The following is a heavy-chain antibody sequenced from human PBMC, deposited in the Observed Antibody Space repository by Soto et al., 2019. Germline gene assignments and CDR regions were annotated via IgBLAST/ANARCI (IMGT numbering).Heavy chain of an antibody. CDR3: VRMDAPGIQD. J-gene: IGHJ4*02. CDR1: GFNFSPYW. CDR2: ISGDGSIT. Sequence: EVHLVESGGSLVQPGGSLRLSCAASGFNFSPYWMHWVRQVPGKGLVWVSRISGDGSITTYVDSVKGRFTISRDNAKNTLYMQMNSLRAEDTAVYYFVRMDAPGIQDWGQGTLVTVSS. D-gene: IGHD1-1*01. V-gene: IGHV3-74*01.